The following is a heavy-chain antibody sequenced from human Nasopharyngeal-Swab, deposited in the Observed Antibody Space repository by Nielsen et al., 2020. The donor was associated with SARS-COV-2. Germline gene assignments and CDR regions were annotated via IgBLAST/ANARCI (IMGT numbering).Heavy chain of an antibody. J-gene: IGHJ6*01. D-gene: IGHD2-2*01. CDR3: ARVLSRTSPYGMDV. Sequence: GGSLRLSCAPSGFTFNDYDIYWVRQTAGAGLEWVSSVGTAGDTRYQDSVQGRFTISRENAKNFVFLQMDSLRVGDTGIYFCARVLSRTSPYGMDVWGRGTQVTVSS. V-gene: IGHV3-13*01. CDR1: GFTFNDYD. CDR2: VGTAGDT.